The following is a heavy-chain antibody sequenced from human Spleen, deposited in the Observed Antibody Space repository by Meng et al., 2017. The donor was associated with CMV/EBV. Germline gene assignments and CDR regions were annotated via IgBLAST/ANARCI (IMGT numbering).Heavy chain of an antibody. J-gene: IGHJ4*02. D-gene: IGHD3-3*01. V-gene: IGHV3-7*01. CDR3: ARWFTDYTIFGVTMYFDY. CDR1: GFTFSSYW. Sequence: GESLKISCAASGFTFSSYWMSWVRQAPGKGLEWVANIKQDGSEKYYVDSVKGRFTISRDNAKNSLYLQMNSLRAEDTAVYYCARWFTDYTIFGVTMYFDYWGQGTLVTVSS. CDR2: IKQDGSEK.